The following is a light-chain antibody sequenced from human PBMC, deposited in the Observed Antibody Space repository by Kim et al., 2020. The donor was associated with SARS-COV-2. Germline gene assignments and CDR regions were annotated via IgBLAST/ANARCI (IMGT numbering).Light chain of an antibody. CDR1: ESVSNY. Sequence: EIVLTQSPDTLSLSPGERATLSCRASESVSNYLAWYQHKPGQAPRLLIYDASRRATGIPARFTGSGSGTDFTLTISSLEPEDFAVYYCQQHNNWPTFGQGTKVDIK. J-gene: IGKJ1*01. CDR2: DAS. CDR3: QQHNNWPT. V-gene: IGKV3-11*01.